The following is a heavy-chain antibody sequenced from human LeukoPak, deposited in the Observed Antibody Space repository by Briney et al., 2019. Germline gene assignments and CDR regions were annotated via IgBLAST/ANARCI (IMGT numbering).Heavy chain of an antibody. Sequence: ASVKVSCKASGYTFTGYYMHWVRQAPGQGLEWMGRINPNSGGTNYEQKFQGRVSMTRDTSIRTAFMELSSLRSDDTAVYYCARDPSVIGTGLDYWGQGTLVTVSS. D-gene: IGHD2-21*01. CDR1: GYTFTGYY. V-gene: IGHV1-2*02. J-gene: IGHJ4*02. CDR3: ARDPSVIGTGLDY. CDR2: INPNSGGT.